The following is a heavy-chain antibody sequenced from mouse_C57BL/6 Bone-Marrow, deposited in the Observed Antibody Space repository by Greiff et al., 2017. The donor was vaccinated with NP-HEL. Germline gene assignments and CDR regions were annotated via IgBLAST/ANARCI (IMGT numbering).Heavy chain of an antibody. V-gene: IGHV5-6*01. D-gene: IGHD5-1*01. CDR1: GFTFSSYG. CDR3: ARLEYCRGVAY. CDR2: ISSGGSYT. Sequence: EVKLVESGGDLVKPGGSLKLSCAASGFTFSSYGMSWVRQTPDKRLEWVATISSGGSYTYYPDSVKGRFTISRDNAKNTLYLQMSSLKSEDTAMYYCARLEYCRGVAYWGQGTLVTVSA. J-gene: IGHJ3*01.